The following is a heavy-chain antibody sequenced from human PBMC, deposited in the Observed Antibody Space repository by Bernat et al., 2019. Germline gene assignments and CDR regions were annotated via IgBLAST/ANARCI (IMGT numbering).Heavy chain of an antibody. Sequence: EVQLVESGGGLVQPGGSLRLSCAASGFTFSTNAMGWVRQAPGKGLEWVSSIRGSGISNTYYADSVEGRSTISRDNSQNTLFLQMSSLRADDTAIYYCAKVGPSCSRTGCDSLYYMHVWGKGTTVTVSS. J-gene: IGHJ6*03. CDR1: GFTFSTNA. V-gene: IGHV3-23*04. D-gene: IGHD2-2*01. CDR2: IRGSGISNT. CDR3: AKVGPSCSRTGCDSLYYMHV.